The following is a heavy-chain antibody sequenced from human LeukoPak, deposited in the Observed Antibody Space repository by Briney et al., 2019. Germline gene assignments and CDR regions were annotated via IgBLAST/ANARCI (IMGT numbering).Heavy chain of an antibody. CDR2: IRYDGSNK. V-gene: IGHV3-30*02. CDR3: AKGLYDCSGGSCYRTFDY. Sequence: GGSLRLSCAASGFTFSSYGMHWVRQAPGKGLEWVAFIRYDGSNKYYADSVKGRFTISRDNSKNALYLQMNSLRAEDTAVYYCAKGLYDCSGGSCYRTFDYWGQGTLVTVSS. D-gene: IGHD2-15*01. CDR1: GFTFSSYG. J-gene: IGHJ4*02.